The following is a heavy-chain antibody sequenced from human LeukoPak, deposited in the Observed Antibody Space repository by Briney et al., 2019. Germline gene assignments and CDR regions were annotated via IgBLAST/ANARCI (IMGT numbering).Heavy chain of an antibody. CDR2: ISGTSDFI. CDR1: GFTFFSYG. CDR3: ARGATSTFNNWFAP. V-gene: IGHV3-21*01. Sequence: GGSLRLSCAASGFTFFSYGMNWFRQAPGKGLEWVSTISGTSDFIYYAESVKGRFTISRDNTNNSVYLQMTSLRAEDTAVCYCARGATSTFNNWFAPWGQGTLVTVSS. J-gene: IGHJ5*02. D-gene: IGHD1-26*01.